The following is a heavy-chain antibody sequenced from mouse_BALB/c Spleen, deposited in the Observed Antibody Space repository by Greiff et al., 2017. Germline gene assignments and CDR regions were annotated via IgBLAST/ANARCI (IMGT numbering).Heavy chain of an antibody. Sequence: EVQVVESGGGLVQPGGSLKLSCAASGFTFSSYGMSWVRQTPDKRLELVATINSNGGSTYYPDSVKGRFTISRDNAKNTLYLQMSSLKSEDTAMYYCARDRYDYFDYWGQGTTLTVSS. CDR1: GFTFSSYG. D-gene: IGHD2-14*01. CDR2: INSNGGST. V-gene: IGHV5-6-3*01. J-gene: IGHJ2*01. CDR3: ARDRYDYFDY.